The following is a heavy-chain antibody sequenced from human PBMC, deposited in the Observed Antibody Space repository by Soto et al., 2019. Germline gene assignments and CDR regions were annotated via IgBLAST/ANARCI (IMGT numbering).Heavy chain of an antibody. CDR1: GYSFTIDC. CDR2: IDPSDSYT. Sequence: GESLLISCEGSGYSFTIDCISWVRQMPGKGLEWMGRIDPSDSYTNYSPSFQGHVTISADKSISTAYLQWSSLKASDTAMYYCARQMHYGMDVWGQGTTVTVSS. V-gene: IGHV5-10-1*01. CDR3: ARQMHYGMDV. J-gene: IGHJ6*02.